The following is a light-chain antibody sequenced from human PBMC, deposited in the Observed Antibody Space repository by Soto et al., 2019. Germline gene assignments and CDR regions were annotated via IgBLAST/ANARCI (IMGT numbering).Light chain of an antibody. CDR2: GAS. Sequence: EIVLTQSPGTLSLSPGERATLSCRASQSVSGTYLAWYRQKPGQPPRLLIYGASSRATGIPDRFSGSGSGTDFTLTISRLEPEDFAVYHCHQYGSSPRTFGQGTKVDI. CDR1: QSVSGTY. CDR3: HQYGSSPRT. J-gene: IGKJ1*01. V-gene: IGKV3-20*01.